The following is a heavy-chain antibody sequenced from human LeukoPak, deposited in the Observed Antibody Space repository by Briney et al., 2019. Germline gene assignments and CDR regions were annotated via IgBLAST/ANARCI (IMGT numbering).Heavy chain of an antibody. J-gene: IGHJ5*02. CDR1: GGSLSSYY. CDR2: IFYSGIT. V-gene: IGHV4-59*01. CDR3: ARGLFDAGSCYPA. Sequence: PSETLSLTCNVSGGSLSSYYWSWIRQPPGKGLEWIGYIFYSGITNYNPSLKSRATISVDMSNNQFSLKLSSVTAADTAVYYCARGLFDAGSCYPAWGQGTLVTVSS. D-gene: IGHD2-15*01.